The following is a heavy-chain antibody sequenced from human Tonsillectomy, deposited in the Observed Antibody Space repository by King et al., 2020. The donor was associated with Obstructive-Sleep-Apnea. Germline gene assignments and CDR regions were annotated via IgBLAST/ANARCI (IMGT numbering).Heavy chain of an antibody. D-gene: IGHD6-19*01. J-gene: IGHJ6*02. CDR1: GGTFSSYA. V-gene: IGHV1-69*04. Sequence: VQLVQSGAEVKKPGSSVKVSCKASGGTFSSYAISWVRQAPGQGLEWMGRIIPILGIANYAQKFQGRVTITADKSTSTAYMELSSLRSEDTAVYYCARDRESDSSGEEQYGMDVWGQGTTVTVSS. CDR3: ARDRESDSSGEEQYGMDV. CDR2: IIPILGIA.